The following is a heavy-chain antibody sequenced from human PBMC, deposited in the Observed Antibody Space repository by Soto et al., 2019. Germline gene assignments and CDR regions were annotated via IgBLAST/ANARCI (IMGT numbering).Heavy chain of an antibody. CDR1: GGSISSGGYS. J-gene: IGHJ4*02. CDR3: ARRYGPCFDW. D-gene: IGHD5-18*01. CDR2: IYHSGST. Sequence: SETLSLTCAVSGGSISSGGYSWSWILQPPGKGLEWIGYIYHSGSTYYNPSLSGRVTISVDMSQNHFSLKLSSVTAADTAVYCCARRYGPCFDWWGQGTMVTVSS. V-gene: IGHV4-30-2*01.